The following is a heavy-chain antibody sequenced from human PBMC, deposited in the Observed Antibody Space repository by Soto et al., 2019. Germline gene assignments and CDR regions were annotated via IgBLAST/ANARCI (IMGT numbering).Heavy chain of an antibody. CDR2: IVVGSGNT. Sequence: GASVKVSCKASGFTFTSSAMQWVRQARGQRLEWIGWIVVGSGNTNYAQKFQERVTITRDMSTSTAYMELSSLRSEDTAVYYCAARGYDSSGYYPFVGKYDAFDIWGQGTMVTVSS. V-gene: IGHV1-58*02. CDR1: GFTFTSSA. J-gene: IGHJ3*02. CDR3: AARGYDSSGYYPFVGKYDAFDI. D-gene: IGHD3-22*01.